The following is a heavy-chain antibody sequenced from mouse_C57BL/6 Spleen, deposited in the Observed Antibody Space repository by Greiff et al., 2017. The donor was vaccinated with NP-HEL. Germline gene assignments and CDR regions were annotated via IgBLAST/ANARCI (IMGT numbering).Heavy chain of an antibody. D-gene: IGHD3-2*02. CDR1: GFNIKDDY. Sequence: EVQLQQSGAELVRPGASVKLSCTASGFNIKDDYMHWVKQRPEQGLEWIGWIDPENGDTEYASKFQGKATITADTSSNTAYLQLSSLTSEDTAVYYCTRGAQAYYAMDYWGQGTSVTVSS. CDR3: TRGAQAYYAMDY. V-gene: IGHV14-4*01. CDR2: IDPENGDT. J-gene: IGHJ4*01.